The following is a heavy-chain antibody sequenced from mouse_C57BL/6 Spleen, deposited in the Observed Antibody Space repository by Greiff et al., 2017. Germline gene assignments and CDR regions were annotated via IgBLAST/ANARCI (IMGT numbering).Heavy chain of an antibody. CDR2: IDPETGGT. Sequence: QVQLKESGAELVRPGASVTLSCKASGYTFTDYEMHWVKQTPVHGLEWIGAIDPETGGTAYNQKFKGKAILTADTSSSTAYMELRSLTSEDSAVYYCTRSGGGNYVAWFAYWGQGTLVTVSA. D-gene: IGHD2-1*01. CDR1: GYTFTDYE. V-gene: IGHV1-15*01. J-gene: IGHJ3*01. CDR3: TRSGGGNYVAWFAY.